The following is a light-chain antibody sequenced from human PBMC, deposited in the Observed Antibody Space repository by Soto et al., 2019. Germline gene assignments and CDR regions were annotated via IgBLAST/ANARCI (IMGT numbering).Light chain of an antibody. Sequence: DIRMTQSPSTLSASVGDRVTITCRASQGISGWLAWYQQKPGKATKLLIYDASSLESGVTSRFSGSGSGTEFTLTISSLQPDDFATYYCQQYNSYPWTFGQGTTGDIK. CDR3: QQYNSYPWT. CDR1: QGISGW. V-gene: IGKV1-5*01. J-gene: IGKJ1*01. CDR2: DAS.